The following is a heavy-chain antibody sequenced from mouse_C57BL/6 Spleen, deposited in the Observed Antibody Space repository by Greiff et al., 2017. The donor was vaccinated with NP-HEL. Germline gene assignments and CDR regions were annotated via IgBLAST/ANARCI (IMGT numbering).Heavy chain of an antibody. Sequence: VQLQQSGAELVMPGASVKLSCKASGYTFTSYWMHWVKQRPGQGLEWIGEIDPSDSYTNYNQKFKGKSTLTVDKSSSTAYMQLSSLTSEDSAVYYCARKGYSNYGFAYWGQGTLVTVSA. V-gene: IGHV1-69*01. CDR2: IDPSDSYT. D-gene: IGHD2-5*01. CDR1: GYTFTSYW. CDR3: ARKGYSNYGFAY. J-gene: IGHJ3*01.